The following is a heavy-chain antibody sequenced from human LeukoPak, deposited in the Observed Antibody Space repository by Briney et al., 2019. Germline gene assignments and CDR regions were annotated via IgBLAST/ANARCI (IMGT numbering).Heavy chain of an antibody. CDR1: GYTFTGYY. J-gene: IGHJ4*02. D-gene: IGHD6-19*01. CDR3: AMSSGWYRVFDY. Sequence: ASVKVSCKASGYTFTGYYMHWVRQAPGQGLEWMGWINPNSGGTNYAQKFQGRVTMTRDTSISTAYMELSRLRSDDTAVYYCAMSSGWYRVFDYWGQGTLVTVSS. V-gene: IGHV1-2*02. CDR2: INPNSGGT.